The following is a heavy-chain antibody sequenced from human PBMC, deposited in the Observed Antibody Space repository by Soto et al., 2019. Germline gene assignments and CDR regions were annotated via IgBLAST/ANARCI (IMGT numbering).Heavy chain of an antibody. CDR1: GFSFAGYA. CDR2: ISGGGGST. J-gene: IGHJ6*02. CDR3: TKRRNVLRFLEWSSGMEV. Sequence: GGSLRLSCAASGFSFAGYALTWVRLAPGKGLEWVASISGGGGSTYYADSVKGRFSISRDNSNRVVYLQMGSLTAGDTAVYYCTKRRNVLRFLEWSSGMEVWGQGTTVTV. D-gene: IGHD3-3*01. V-gene: IGHV3-23*01.